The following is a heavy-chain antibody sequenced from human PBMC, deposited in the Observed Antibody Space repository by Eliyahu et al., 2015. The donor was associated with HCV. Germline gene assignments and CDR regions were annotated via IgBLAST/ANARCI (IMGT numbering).Heavy chain of an antibody. CDR2: IDSDGSGT. J-gene: IGHJ4*02. V-gene: IGHV3-74*01. Sequence: EVQLVESGGGLVQPGESLRLSCXTSGFXFRNFWMHWVRQAPGKGLXWVSRIDSDGSGTTYADSVKGRFTISRDNAKNTLFLQMNTLRAEDTAVYYCAAAGYFDKPFDYWGQGTLVAVSS. CDR1: GFXFRNFW. D-gene: IGHD3-9*01. CDR3: AAAGYFDKPFDY.